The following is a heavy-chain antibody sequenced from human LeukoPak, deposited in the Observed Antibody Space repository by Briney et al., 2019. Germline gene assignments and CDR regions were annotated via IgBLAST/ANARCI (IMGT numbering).Heavy chain of an antibody. D-gene: IGHD2-2*01. CDR1: GFTFNNYG. CDR2: ISYDGRNI. Sequence: GESLRLSCAASGFTFNNYGMHWVRQAPGKGLEWVAVISYDGRNIHYPDSVKGRFTISRDISTDTLWLQMDSLRTEDTAVYYCAKGPLRGTAAAIDYWGQGTLVTVSS. CDR3: AKGPLRGTAAAIDY. J-gene: IGHJ4*02. V-gene: IGHV3-30*18.